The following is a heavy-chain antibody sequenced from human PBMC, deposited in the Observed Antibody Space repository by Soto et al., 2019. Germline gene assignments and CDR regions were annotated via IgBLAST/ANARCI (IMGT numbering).Heavy chain of an antibody. CDR3: ARRYGASFDY. Sequence: SETLSLTCAVSGGSISSGGYSWSWIRQPPGKGLEWIGYIYHSGSTYYNPSLKSRVTISVDTSKNQFSLKLSSVTAADTAVYYCARRYGASFDYWGQGTLVTVSS. CDR2: IYHSGST. CDR1: GGSISSGGYS. D-gene: IGHD4-17*01. V-gene: IGHV4-30-2*02. J-gene: IGHJ4*02.